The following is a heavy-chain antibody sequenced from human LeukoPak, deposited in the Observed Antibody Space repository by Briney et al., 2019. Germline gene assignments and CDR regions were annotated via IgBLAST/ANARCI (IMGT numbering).Heavy chain of an antibody. J-gene: IGHJ4*02. CDR3: ARDAPDPDDSSGYYRFFDY. CDR2: IIPIFGTA. D-gene: IGHD3-22*01. CDR1: GVTFSSYA. V-gene: IGHV1-69*13. Sequence: SVKVSCKASGVTFSSYAISWVRQAPGQGLEWMGGIIPIFGTANYAQKFQGRVTITADESTSTAYMELSSLRSEDTAVYYCARDAPDPDDSSGYYRFFDYWGQGTLVTVYS.